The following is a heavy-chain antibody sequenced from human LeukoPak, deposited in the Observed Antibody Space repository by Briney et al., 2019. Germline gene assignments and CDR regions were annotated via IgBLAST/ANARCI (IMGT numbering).Heavy chain of an antibody. CDR2: FYSSGTT. D-gene: IGHD3-10*01. V-gene: IGHV4-61*09. Sequence: SQTLSLTCTVSGASINSGSYYWSWIRQPAGKGLEFMGHFYSSGTTNYNPSLKSRVTISIDTSKNQFSLKLSSVTAADTDVYYCARGLWFGDENPPYFDYWGQGTLVTVSS. CDR1: GASINSGSYY. J-gene: IGHJ4*02. CDR3: ARGLWFGDENPPYFDY.